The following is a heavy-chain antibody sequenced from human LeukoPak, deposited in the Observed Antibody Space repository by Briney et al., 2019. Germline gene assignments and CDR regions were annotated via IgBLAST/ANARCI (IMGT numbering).Heavy chain of an antibody. V-gene: IGHV1-69*13. CDR3: ARGEPRRYCSGGSCYSGVQRPDRYYYYGMDV. J-gene: IGHJ6*02. CDR2: IIPIFGTA. D-gene: IGHD2-15*01. Sequence: ASVKVSCKASGGTFSSYAISWVRQAPGQGLEWMGGIIPIFGTANYAQKFQGRVTITADESTSTAYMELSSLRSEDTAVYYCARGEPRRYCSGGSCYSGVQRPDRYYYYGMDVWGQGTTVTVSS. CDR1: GGTFSSYA.